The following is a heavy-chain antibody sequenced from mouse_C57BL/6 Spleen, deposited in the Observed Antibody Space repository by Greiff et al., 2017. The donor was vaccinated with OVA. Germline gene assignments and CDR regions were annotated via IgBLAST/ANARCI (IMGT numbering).Heavy chain of an antibody. V-gene: IGHV1-69*01. J-gene: IGHJ4*01. CDR2: IDPSDSYT. Sequence: VQLQQSGAELVMPGASVKLSCKASGYTFTSYWMHWVKQRPGQGLEWIGEIDPSDSYTNYNQKFKGKSTLTVDKSSSTAYMQLSSLTSEDSAVYYCARGDGFYAMDYWGQGTSVTVSS. CDR3: ARGDGFYAMDY. D-gene: IGHD2-3*01. CDR1: GYTFTSYW.